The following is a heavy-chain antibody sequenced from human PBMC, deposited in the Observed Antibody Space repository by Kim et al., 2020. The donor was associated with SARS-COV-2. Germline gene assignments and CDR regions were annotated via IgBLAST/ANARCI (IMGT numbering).Heavy chain of an antibody. V-gene: IGHV3-73*01. CDR2: IRSKSNSYAT. D-gene: IGHD1-1*01. CDR1: DFTFSDSA. J-gene: IGHJ3*02. CDR3: TRVPGTTSAFWYAVDI. Sequence: GGSLRLSCAASDFTFSDSAMHWVRQASGKGLEWVGRIRSKSNSYATAYAASGKGRFTISRNDSKHTAYLQMNSLKTEDTAVYYCTRVPGTTSAFWYAVDIWGQGTTGTVSS.